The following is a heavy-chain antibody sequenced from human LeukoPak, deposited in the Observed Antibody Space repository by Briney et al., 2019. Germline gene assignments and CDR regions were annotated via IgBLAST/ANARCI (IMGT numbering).Heavy chain of an antibody. D-gene: IGHD2-15*01. CDR2: IYTSGST. CDR1: GGSISSYY. CDR3: ASCSALSTSAAEYFQH. Sequence: TSETLSLTCTVSGGSISSYYWSWIRQPAGKGLEWIGRIYTSGSTNYNPSLKSRVTISVDKSKNQFSLKLSSVTAADTAVYYCASCSALSTSAAEYFQHWGQGTLVTASS. J-gene: IGHJ1*01. V-gene: IGHV4-4*07.